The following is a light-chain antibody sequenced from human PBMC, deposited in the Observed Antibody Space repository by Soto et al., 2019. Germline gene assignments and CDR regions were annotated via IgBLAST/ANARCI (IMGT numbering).Light chain of an antibody. CDR2: GAS. CDR1: QSVSSN. Sequence: EIVMTQSPATLSVSPGERATLSRRASQSVSSNLAWYQQKPGQAPRLLIYGASTRATGIPARFSGSGSGTEFTLTISSLQSEDSAVYYCQQYGGSPLYTFGPGTKVEIK. CDR3: QQYGGSPLYT. V-gene: IGKV3-15*01. J-gene: IGKJ3*01.